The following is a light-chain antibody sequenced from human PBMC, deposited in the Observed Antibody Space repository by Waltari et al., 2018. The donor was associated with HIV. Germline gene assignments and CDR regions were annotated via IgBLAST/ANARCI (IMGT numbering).Light chain of an antibody. Sequence: DIQMTQSPSSLSASTGDRIDINCRASQNVKNYLNWYQQKPGQAPKILIYTATTLHTGVPSRFSGSGSGTEFTLTITNLQPEDFAVYFCQQSYYSPTFGPGTTVDFK. CDR3: QQSYYSPT. J-gene: IGKJ3*01. CDR1: QNVKNY. CDR2: TAT. V-gene: IGKV1-39*01.